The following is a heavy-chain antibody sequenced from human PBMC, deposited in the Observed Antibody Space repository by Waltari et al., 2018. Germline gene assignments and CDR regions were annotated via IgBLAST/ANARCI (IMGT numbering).Heavy chain of an antibody. CDR1: GGSISSGSYD. J-gene: IGHJ4*02. CDR3: ARVTVASTIPLDY. D-gene: IGHD1-1*01. CDR2: IYTSGST. V-gene: IGHV4-61*02. Sequence: QVQLQESGLGLVKPSQHLHLTCTVSGGSISSGSYDCSWIRQTAGTGLTWIGRIYTSGSTNYHPSLKSRVTISVDTSKNQFALKLSSVTAADTAMYYCARVTVASTIPLDYWGQGTLVTVSS.